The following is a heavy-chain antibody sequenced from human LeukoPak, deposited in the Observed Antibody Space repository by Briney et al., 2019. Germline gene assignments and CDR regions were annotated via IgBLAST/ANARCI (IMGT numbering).Heavy chain of an antibody. CDR3: AKSGIAASTILYYFDY. V-gene: IGHV3-23*01. J-gene: IGHJ4*02. D-gene: IGHD6-13*01. CDR2: ISGSGGST. CDR1: GFTFSSYA. Sequence: GGSLTLSCAASGFTFSSYAMSWVRQAPGKGREGFSAISGSGGSTYYADSVKGRFTISRDNSKNTLYLQMNSLRAEDTAVYYCAKSGIAASTILYYFDYWGQGTLVTVSS.